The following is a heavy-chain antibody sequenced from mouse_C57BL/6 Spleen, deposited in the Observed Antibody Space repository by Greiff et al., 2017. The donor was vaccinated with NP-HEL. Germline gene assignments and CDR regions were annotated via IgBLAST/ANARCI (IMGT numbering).Heavy chain of an antibody. CDR2: ISSGSSTI. Sequence: EVKLMESGGGLVKPGGSLKLSCAASGFTFSDYGMHWVRQAPEKGLEWVAYISSGSSTIYYADTVKGRFTISRDNAKNTLFLQMTSLRSEDTAMYYCARAMMVTTLYYYAMDYWGQGTSVTVSS. J-gene: IGHJ4*01. CDR1: GFTFSDYG. CDR3: ARAMMVTTLYYYAMDY. D-gene: IGHD2-3*01. V-gene: IGHV5-17*01.